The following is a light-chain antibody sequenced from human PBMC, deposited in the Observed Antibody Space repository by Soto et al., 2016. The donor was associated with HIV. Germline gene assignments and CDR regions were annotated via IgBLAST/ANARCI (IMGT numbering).Light chain of an antibody. Sequence: YVLTQPPSVSVAPGNTANFTCGGNNVGSKSVHWYQQKPGQAPVVVVYGDNDRPSGIPERFSGSNSGNTATLTISRVEAGDEADYYCQVWDRSSDHVVFGGGTKLTVL. CDR1: NVGSKS. V-gene: IGLV3-21*03. J-gene: IGLJ2*01. CDR2: GDN. CDR3: QVWDRSSDHVV.